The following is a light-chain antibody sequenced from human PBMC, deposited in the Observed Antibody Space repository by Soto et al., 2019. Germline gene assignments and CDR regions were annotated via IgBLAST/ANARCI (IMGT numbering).Light chain of an antibody. CDR2: NNI. J-gene: IGLJ2*01. V-gene: IGLV1-44*01. CDR3: AAWDDSLNGVV. Sequence: QSVLTQPPSASGTPGQTVTISCSGSSSNIGSNTVNWYQQLPGTAPKLLIYNNIQRPSGVPDRFSGSTSGTSASLAISVLQYEDEAYYYWAAWDDSLNGVVFGGGTKVTVL. CDR1: SSNIGSNT.